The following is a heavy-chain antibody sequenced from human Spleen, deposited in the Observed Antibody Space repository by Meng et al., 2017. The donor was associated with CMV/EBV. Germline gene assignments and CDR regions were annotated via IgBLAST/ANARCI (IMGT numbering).Heavy chain of an antibody. CDR1: DGSVSSDTYY. Sequence: SETLSLTCTVSDGSVSSDTYYWSWIRQYPGKGLEWIGYIYYSGSTYYNPSLKSRVTISIDTSKNQFSLKLSSVTAADTAVYYCARWNHENYFDYWGQGTPVTVSS. J-gene: IGHJ4*02. CDR3: ARWNHENYFDY. D-gene: IGHD1-14*01. CDR2: IYYSGST. V-gene: IGHV4-31*03.